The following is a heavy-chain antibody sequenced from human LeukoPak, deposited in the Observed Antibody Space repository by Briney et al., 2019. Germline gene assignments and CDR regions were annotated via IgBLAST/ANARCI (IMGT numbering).Heavy chain of an antibody. D-gene: IGHD6-13*01. V-gene: IGHV1-2*06. J-gene: IGHJ4*02. Sequence: ASVKVSCKASGYTFTAFYMHWVRQAPGQGLEWMGRINPNSGGTNYAQKFQGRVTMTRDTSISTAYMELSRLRSDDTAVYYCARLAIAAAGTESEGDYWGQGTLVTVSS. CDR1: GYTFTAFY. CDR3: ARLAIAAAGTESEGDY. CDR2: INPNSGGT.